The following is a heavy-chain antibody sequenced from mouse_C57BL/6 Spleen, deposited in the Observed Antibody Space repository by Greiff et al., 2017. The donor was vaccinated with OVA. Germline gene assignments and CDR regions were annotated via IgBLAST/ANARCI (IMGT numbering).Heavy chain of an antibody. J-gene: IGHJ2*01. CDR1: GYTFTDYE. V-gene: IGHV1-15*01. CDR2: IDPETGGT. D-gene: IGHD2-4*01. CDR3: TLSHYDYDLVY. Sequence: QVHVKQSGAELVRPGASVTLSCKASGYTFTDYEMHWVKQTPVHGLEWIGAIDPETGGTAYNQKFKGKAILTADKSSSTAYMELRSLTSEDSAVYYCTLSHYDYDLVYWGQGTTLTVSS.